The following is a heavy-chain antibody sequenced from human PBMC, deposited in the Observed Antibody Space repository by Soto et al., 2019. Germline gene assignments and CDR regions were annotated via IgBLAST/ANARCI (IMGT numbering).Heavy chain of an antibody. V-gene: IGHV2-26*01. CDR2: IFSSDEK. J-gene: IGHJ4*02. CDR3: ARIIGDWGRRHFDY. Sequence: QVTLKESGPALVKPTETLTLTCTVSGFSLSDARMGVTWIRQPPGKALEWLAHIFSSDEKSYRTSLRSSLTISKDTSKSQVVLTMINLDPVDTATYYCARIIGDWGRRHFDYWGQGALVTVSS. D-gene: IGHD2-21*02. CDR1: GFSLSDARMG.